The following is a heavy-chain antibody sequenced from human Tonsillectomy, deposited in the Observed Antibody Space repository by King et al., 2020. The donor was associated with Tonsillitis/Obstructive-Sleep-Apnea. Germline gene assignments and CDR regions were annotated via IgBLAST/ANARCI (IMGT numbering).Heavy chain of an antibody. V-gene: IGHV1-18*01. D-gene: IGHD2-8*01. J-gene: IGHJ5*02. CDR1: GYTFTSYG. CDR2: INTYNGYT. Sequence: VQLVESGAEVKKPGASVKVSCKASGYTFTSYGISWVRKAPGQGLDWMGWINTYNGYTNYAKKLQGRITMTTDTSTRTTYMELRSLRSDDTAVYYCARNKKYDWFDPWGQGTLVTVSS. CDR3: ARNKKYDWFDP.